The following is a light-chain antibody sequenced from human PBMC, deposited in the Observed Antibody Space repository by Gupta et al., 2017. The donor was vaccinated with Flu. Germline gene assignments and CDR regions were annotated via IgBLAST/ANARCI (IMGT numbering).Light chain of an antibody. CDR2: LGS. V-gene: IGKV2-28*01. CDR1: QRLQHSNGYNY. Sequence: DIVMNQSPLTLPVTPGEPASISCRSSQRLQHSNGYNYLDWYLQKPGQSPQLLIFLGSNPASGVPDRFSGTGSGTDFTLGIIRVEAEDVGVYFCSQALPTPYTFGQGTKVEIK. J-gene: IGKJ2*01. CDR3: SQALPTPYT.